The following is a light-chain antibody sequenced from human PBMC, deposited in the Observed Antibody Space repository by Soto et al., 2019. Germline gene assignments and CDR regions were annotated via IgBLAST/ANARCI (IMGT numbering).Light chain of an antibody. CDR1: SGHSSYI. CDR3: ETWDSNTYV. Sequence: QPVLTQSSSASASLGSSVKLTCTLSSGHSSYIIAWHQQQPGKAPRYLMKLEGSGSYNTWSGVPDRFSGSSSGADRYLTISNLQFEDEADYYCETWDSNTYVFGTGTKVTVL. J-gene: IGLJ1*01. V-gene: IGLV4-60*02. CDR2: LEGSGSY.